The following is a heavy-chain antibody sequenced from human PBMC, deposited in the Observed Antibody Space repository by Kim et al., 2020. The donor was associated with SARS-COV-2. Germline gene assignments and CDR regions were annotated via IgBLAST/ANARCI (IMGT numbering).Heavy chain of an antibody. Sequence: GGSLRLSCAASGFTFSSYAMHWVRQAPGKGLEWVAVISYDGSNKYYADSVKGRFTISRDNSKNTLYLQMNSLRAEDTAVYYCARPSSGSYYWYFYLWGRG. D-gene: IGHD1-26*01. CDR1: GFTFSSYA. CDR2: ISYDGSNK. CDR3: ARPSSGSYYWYFYL. J-gene: IGHJ2*01. V-gene: IGHV3-30-3*01.